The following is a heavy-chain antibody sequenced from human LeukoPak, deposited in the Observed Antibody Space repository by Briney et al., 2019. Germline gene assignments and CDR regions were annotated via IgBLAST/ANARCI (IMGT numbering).Heavy chain of an antibody. V-gene: IGHV3-21*01. J-gene: IGHJ5*02. Sequence: GGSLRLSCAASGFTFSSYSMNWFRQAPGKGLEWVSSISSSSSYIYYADSVKGRFTISRDNAKNSLYLQMNSLRAEDTAVYYCAREGVPYCSGGSCYPNWFDPWGQGTLVTVSS. D-gene: IGHD2-15*01. CDR1: GFTFSSYS. CDR3: AREGVPYCSGGSCYPNWFDP. CDR2: ISSSSSYI.